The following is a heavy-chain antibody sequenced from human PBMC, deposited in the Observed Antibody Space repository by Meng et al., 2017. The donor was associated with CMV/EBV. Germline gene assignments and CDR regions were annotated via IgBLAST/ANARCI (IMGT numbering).Heavy chain of an antibody. CDR1: GFTFSSYS. Sequence: GESLKISCAASGFTFSSYSMNWVRQAPGKGLEWVSSISSSSYIYYADSVKGRFTISRDNAKNSLYLQMNSLRAEDTAVYYCARVPSYGSGSYPYYYYYGMDVWGQGTTVTVSS. CDR3: ARVPSYGSGSYPYYYYYGMDV. CDR2: ISSSSYI. J-gene: IGHJ6*02. V-gene: IGHV3-21*01. D-gene: IGHD3-10*01.